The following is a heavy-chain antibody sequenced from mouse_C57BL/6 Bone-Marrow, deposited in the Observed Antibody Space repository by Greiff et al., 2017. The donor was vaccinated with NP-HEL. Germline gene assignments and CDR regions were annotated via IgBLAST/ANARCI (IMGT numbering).Heavy chain of an antibody. V-gene: IGHV1-81*01. CDR2: IYPRSGNT. D-gene: IGHD2-3*01. CDR1: GYTFTSYG. Sequence: LQESGAELARPGASVKLSCKASGYTFTSYGISWVKQRTGQGLEWIGEIYPRSGNTYYNETFKGKATLTADKSSSTAYMELRSLTSEDSAVYFCAMDGRRFAYWGQGTLVTVSA. CDR3: AMDGRRFAY. J-gene: IGHJ3*01.